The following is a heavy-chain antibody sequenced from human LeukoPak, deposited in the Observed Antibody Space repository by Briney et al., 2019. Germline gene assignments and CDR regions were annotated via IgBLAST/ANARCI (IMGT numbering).Heavy chain of an antibody. Sequence: SETLSLTCAVYGGSFSDYDWSWIRQPPGKGLEWIGEINQSGSTNCDPSLKSRVSMSIDTSKNQFSLKLSSVTAADTAVYYCARSSGYIYSPDYWGQGILVTVSS. CDR3: ARSSGYIYSPDY. CDR1: GGSFSDYD. D-gene: IGHD5-12*01. V-gene: IGHV4-34*01. CDR2: INQSGST. J-gene: IGHJ4*02.